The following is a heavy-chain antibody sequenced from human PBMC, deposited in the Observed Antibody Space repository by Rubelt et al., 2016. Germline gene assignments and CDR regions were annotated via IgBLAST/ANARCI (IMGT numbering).Heavy chain of an antibody. CDR1: GGSISGYF. Sequence: TVSGGSISGYFWSWIRQPPGKGLEWIGYIYYSGSTNYNSSLKSRVTISVDPSKSQFSLNLSSVTAADTAVYYCARVGDSGGGYGYTGLYYFDYWGQGTLVTVSS. V-gene: IGHV4-59*01. J-gene: IGHJ4*02. D-gene: IGHD5-18*01. CDR3: ARVGDSGGGYGYTGLYYFDY. CDR2: IYYSGST.